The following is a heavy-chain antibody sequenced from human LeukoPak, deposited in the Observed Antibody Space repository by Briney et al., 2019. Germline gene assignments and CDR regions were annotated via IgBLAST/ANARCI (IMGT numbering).Heavy chain of an antibody. J-gene: IGHJ3*02. D-gene: IGHD1-26*01. V-gene: IGHV3-74*01. CDR2: INSDGSST. CDR3: ARDRRGSYPHDAFDI. CDR1: GFTFSNYG. Sequence: GGSLRLSCAASGFTFSNYGTHWVRQAPGKGLVWVSRINSDGSSTSYADSVKGRFTISRDNAKNTLYLQMNSLRAEDTAVYYCARDRRGSYPHDAFDIWGQGTMVTVSS.